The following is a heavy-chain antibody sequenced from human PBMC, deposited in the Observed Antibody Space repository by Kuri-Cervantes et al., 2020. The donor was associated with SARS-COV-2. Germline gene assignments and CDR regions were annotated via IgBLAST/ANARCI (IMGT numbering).Heavy chain of an antibody. D-gene: IGHD4-17*01. CDR3: AREGNGDYGWFDP. Sequence: ASVKVSCKASGYTFTSYAMHWVRQAPGQRLEWMGWINAGNGNTKYSQKFQGRVTITRDTSASTAYMELSSLRSEDTAAYYCAREGNGDYGWFDPWGQGTLVTVSS. J-gene: IGHJ5*02. V-gene: IGHV1-3*01. CDR1: GYTFTSYA. CDR2: INAGNGNT.